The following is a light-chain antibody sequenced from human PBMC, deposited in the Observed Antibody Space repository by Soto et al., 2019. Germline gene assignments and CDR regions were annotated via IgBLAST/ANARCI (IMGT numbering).Light chain of an antibody. CDR2: GAS. V-gene: IGKV3-20*01. Sequence: EIVLTQSPGTLYLSPGEWATLSCRASQSVSSSDLAWYQQKPGQAPRLLIYGASSRATGIPDRFSGSGSGTDFTLTISRLEPEDFAVYYCQQYGTSPPYIFGQGTKLEIK. CDR1: QSVSSSD. CDR3: QQYGTSPPYI. J-gene: IGKJ2*01.